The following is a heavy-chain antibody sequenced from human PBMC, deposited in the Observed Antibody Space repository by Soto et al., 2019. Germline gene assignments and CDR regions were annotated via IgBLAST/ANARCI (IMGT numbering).Heavy chain of an antibody. J-gene: IGHJ6*03. CDR2: IYPGDSDT. V-gene: IGHV5-51*01. CDR3: ARQNIAAAGTPYYYYYYMDV. CDR1: GYSFTSYW. D-gene: IGHD6-13*01. Sequence: SCKGSGYSFTSYWIGWVRQMPGKGLEWMGIIYPGDSDTRYSPSFQGQVTISADKSISTAYLQWSSLKASDTAMYYCARQNIAAAGTPYYYYYYMDVWGKGTTVTVSS.